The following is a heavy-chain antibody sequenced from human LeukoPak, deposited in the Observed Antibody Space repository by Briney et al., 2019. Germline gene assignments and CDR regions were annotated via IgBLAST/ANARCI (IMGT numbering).Heavy chain of an antibody. CDR2: ISSSSSTI. V-gene: IGHV3-48*01. D-gene: IGHD3-9*01. CDR1: GFTFSSYS. CDR3: APSLVSYFDY. Sequence: GGSLRLSCAASGFTFSSYSMNWVRQAPGKGLEWVSYISSSSSTIYYADSVKGRFTISRDNAKNSPYLQMNSLRAEDTAVYYCAPSLVSYFDYWGQGTLVTVSS. J-gene: IGHJ4*02.